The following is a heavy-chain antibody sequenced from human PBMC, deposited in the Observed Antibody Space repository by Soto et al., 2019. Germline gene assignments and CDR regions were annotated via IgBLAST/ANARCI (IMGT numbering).Heavy chain of an antibody. CDR3: ARSSARNGAFDI. Sequence: EVQLVESGGGLVKPGGSLRLSCAASGFTFSSYSMNWVRQAPGKGLEWVSSISSSSSYIYYADSVEGRFTISRDNAKNSLYLQMNSLRAEDTAVYYCARSSARNGAFDIWGQGTMVTVSS. CDR1: GFTFSSYS. D-gene: IGHD6-19*01. V-gene: IGHV3-21*01. CDR2: ISSSSSYI. J-gene: IGHJ3*02.